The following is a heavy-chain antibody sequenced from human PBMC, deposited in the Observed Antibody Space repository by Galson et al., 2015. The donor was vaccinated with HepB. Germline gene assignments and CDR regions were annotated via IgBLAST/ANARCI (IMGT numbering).Heavy chain of an antibody. V-gene: IGHV1-8*01. CDR2: MNPKSTNT. CDR1: GYTFTSYD. Sequence: SVKVSCKASGYTFTSYDVTWVRQAPGQGLEWMGWMNPKSTNTGYARKFQGRITMTRNTSISTAYMELRSLRSEDTAVYYCARFPHSSSWDDSYYYMDVWGKGTTVTVSS. CDR3: ARFPHSSSWDDSYYYMDV. D-gene: IGHD6-13*01. J-gene: IGHJ6*03.